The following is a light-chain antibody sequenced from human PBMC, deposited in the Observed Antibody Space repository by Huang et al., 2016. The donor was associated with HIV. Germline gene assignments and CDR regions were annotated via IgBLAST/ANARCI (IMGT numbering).Light chain of an antibody. CDR2: GAS. CDR1: QSISSS. Sequence: EVEMTQSPATLSVSPGERVTLSCRASQSISSSLAWFQHKPGQAPRIVIYGASTRATGIPARFSGSGSGTEFTLTINSLQSEDFAVYYCHQYSDRNTFGQGTKLEIK. CDR3: HQYSDRNT. V-gene: IGKV3-15*01. J-gene: IGKJ2*01.